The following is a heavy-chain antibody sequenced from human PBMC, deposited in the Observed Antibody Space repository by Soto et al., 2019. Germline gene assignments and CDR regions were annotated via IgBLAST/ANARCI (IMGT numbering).Heavy chain of an antibody. CDR2: IIPIFGTA. J-gene: IGHJ4*02. CDR1: GGTFSSYA. CDR3: ARVGYSSSSHPFDY. V-gene: IGHV1-69*06. Sequence: QVQLVQSGAEVKKPGSSVKVSCKASGGTFSSYAISWVRQAPGQGLEWMGGIIPIFGTANYAQKFQGRVTIHADKVKSTAYMELSSLRSEDTAVYYCARVGYSSSSHPFDYWGQGTLVTVSS. D-gene: IGHD6-6*01.